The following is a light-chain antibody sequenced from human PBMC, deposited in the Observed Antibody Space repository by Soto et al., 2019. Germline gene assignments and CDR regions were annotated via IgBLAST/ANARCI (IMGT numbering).Light chain of an antibody. J-gene: IGKJ4*01. V-gene: IGKV1-33*01. CDR2: DAS. CDR1: QDISNY. CDR3: QQYDNLLGA. Sequence: DIQMTQSPSSLSASVGDRVTITCQASQDISNYLNWYQQKPGKAPKLLICDASNLETGVPSRFSGSGSGTDFTFTISSLQPEDIATYYCQQYDNLLGAFGGGTKVDIK.